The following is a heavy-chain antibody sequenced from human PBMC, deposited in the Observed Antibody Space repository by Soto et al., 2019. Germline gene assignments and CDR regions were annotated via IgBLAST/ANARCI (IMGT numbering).Heavy chain of an antibody. V-gene: IGHV1-69*13. CDR1: GGSLSNYG. CDR3: AFGVTGGSFDPFDF. CDR2: ISPVFGTP. D-gene: IGHD2-8*02. Sequence: GASVKVSCKASGGSLSNYGISWVRQAPGQGLEWMGAISPVFGTPNYAQKFQDRVTITADESTTTVYMELRSLRSDDTAVYYCAFGVTGGSFDPFDFWGQGTLVTVSS. J-gene: IGHJ4*02.